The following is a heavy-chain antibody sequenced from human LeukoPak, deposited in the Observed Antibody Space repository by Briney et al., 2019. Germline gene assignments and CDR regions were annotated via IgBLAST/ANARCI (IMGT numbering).Heavy chain of an antibody. D-gene: IGHD5-24*01. V-gene: IGHV4-59*01. Sequence: PSETLSLTCIVSSGSISGYYWSWIRQPPGKGLEYIGHISYTGTPNYNPSLKSRITISVDTSKNQFSLKLSSVTAADTAVYYCARGGPRRDGYNLDYWGQGTLVTVSS. CDR3: ARGGPRRDGYNLDY. CDR2: ISYTGTP. J-gene: IGHJ4*02. CDR1: SGSISGYY.